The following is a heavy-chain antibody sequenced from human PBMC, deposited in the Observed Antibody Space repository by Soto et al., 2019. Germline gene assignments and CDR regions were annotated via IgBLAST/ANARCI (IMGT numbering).Heavy chain of an antibody. Sequence: EVQLVESGGGVLRPGGSLRLSCAASGFTFDDYGMSWARQAPGKGLEWVSGVNWNGGSTGYADSVKGRFTISRDNAKNSPYLQMNSLRVEDTAFYYCVRGATLNFDYWGQGTLVTVSS. V-gene: IGHV3-20*04. CDR2: VNWNGGST. J-gene: IGHJ4*02. CDR3: VRGATLNFDY. CDR1: GFTFDDYG.